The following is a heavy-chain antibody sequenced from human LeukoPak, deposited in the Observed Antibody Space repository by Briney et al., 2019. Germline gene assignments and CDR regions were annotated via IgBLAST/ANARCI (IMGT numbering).Heavy chain of an antibody. Sequence: SETLSLTCTVSGGSISSGSYYWSWIRQPPGKGLEWIGYIYYSGGTNYNPSLKSRVTISVDTSKNQFSLKLSSVTAADTAVYYCARARRDGYNYPAFDIWGQGTMVTVSS. J-gene: IGHJ3*02. CDR1: GGSISSGSYY. CDR2: IYYSGGT. D-gene: IGHD5-24*01. V-gene: IGHV4-61*01. CDR3: ARARRDGYNYPAFDI.